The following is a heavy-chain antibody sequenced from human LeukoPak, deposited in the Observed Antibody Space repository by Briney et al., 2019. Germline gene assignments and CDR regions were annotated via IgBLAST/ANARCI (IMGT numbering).Heavy chain of an antibody. CDR3: ARDSSSWSRHYYYYYMDV. Sequence: SETLSLTCTVSGGSISSSSYCWGWIRQPPGKGLEWIGSIYYSGSTYYNPSLKSRVTISVDTSKNQFSLKPSSVTAADTAVYYCARDSSSWSRHYYYYYMDVWGKGTTVTVSS. V-gene: IGHV4-39*07. D-gene: IGHD6-13*01. CDR1: GGSISSSSYC. CDR2: IYYSGST. J-gene: IGHJ6*03.